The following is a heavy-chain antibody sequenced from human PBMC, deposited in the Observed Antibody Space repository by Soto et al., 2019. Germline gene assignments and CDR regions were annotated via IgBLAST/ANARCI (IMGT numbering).Heavy chain of an antibody. V-gene: IGHV4-59*01. CDR2: IYYSGST. Sequence: QVQLQESGPGLVKPSETLSLTCTVSGGSISSYYWSWIRQPPGKGLEWIGYIYYSGSTNYNPSLKSRVTISVDTSKNQFSLKLSSVTAADTAVYYCASSLSVLSCFDYWGQGTLVTVSS. CDR1: GGSISSYY. CDR3: ASSLSVLSCFDY. D-gene: IGHD3-16*02. J-gene: IGHJ4*02.